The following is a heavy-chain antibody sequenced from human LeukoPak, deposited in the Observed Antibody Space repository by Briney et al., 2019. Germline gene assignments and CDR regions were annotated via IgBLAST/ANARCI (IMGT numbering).Heavy chain of an antibody. D-gene: IGHD3-10*01. CDR2: IYHIGST. J-gene: IGHJ4*02. Sequence: SETLSLTCTVSGYSISSGYYWGWIRQSPGKGLEWIGSIYHIGSTFYNPSLKSRVTISADTSKNQFSLKLRYVTAADTAVYYCACGESFDYWGQGTLVTVSS. V-gene: IGHV4-38-2*02. CDR3: ACGESFDY. CDR1: GYSISSGYY.